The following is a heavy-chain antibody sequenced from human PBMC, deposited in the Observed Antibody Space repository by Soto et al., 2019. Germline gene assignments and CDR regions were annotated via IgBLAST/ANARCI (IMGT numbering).Heavy chain of an antibody. CDR2: SRNKANSYTT. J-gene: IGHJ4*02. CDR1: GFSLSDHY. D-gene: IGHD3-16*01. CDR3: SRDFTVSGTYAVDY. Sequence: EVQLVESGGGLVQPGGSLRLCCTASGFSLSDHYVAWVRQAPGKGLEWVGRSRNKANSYTTEYAASVRGRFTISRDDSRNSLYLQMDSLKTEDTAVYYCSRDFTVSGTYAVDYWGQGTLVTVSS. V-gene: IGHV3-72*01.